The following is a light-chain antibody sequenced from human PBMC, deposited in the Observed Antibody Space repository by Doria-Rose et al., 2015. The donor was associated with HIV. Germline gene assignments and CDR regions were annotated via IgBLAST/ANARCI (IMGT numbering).Light chain of an antibody. J-gene: IGKJ5*01. CDR1: QDINTY. CDR2: AAS. CDR3: QQYKSSPIT. Sequence: TQSPSSLSASEGSRITITCRASQDINTYLAWFQQKPGKAPKSLIYAASSLQSGVPSKFRGSGSETDFTLTITSLQPEDFATYYCQQYKSSPITFRQGPRLDIK. V-gene: IGKV1-16*02.